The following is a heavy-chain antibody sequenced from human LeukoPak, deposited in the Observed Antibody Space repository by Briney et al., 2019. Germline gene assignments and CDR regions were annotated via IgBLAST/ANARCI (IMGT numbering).Heavy chain of an antibody. CDR1: GFTFSRNW. CDR3: ARVTTIFGVLKYYYYMDV. J-gene: IGHJ6*03. V-gene: IGHV3-7*01. CDR2: IKEDGSEK. D-gene: IGHD3-3*01. Sequence: PGGSLRLSCAASGFTFSRNWMSWVRQASGKGLEWVANIKEDGSEKYYVDSVKGRLTISRDNAKNSLYLQMNSLRAEDTAVYYCARVTTIFGVLKYYYYMDVWGKGTTVTVSS.